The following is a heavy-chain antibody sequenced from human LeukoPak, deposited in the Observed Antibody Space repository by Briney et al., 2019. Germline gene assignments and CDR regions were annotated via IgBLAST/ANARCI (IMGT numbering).Heavy chain of an antibody. J-gene: IGHJ5*02. V-gene: IGHV3-7*01. CDR2: IKPDGNEI. Sequence: GGSLRLSCAASGFTFSSYWMGWLRQAPGKGLEWVANIKPDGNEIYYVDSVKGRFTISRDNAKNSVYLQMNNLRAEDTALYFRGRVISWGWFDPWGQGTLVTVSS. D-gene: IGHD1-26*01. CDR3: GRVISWGWFDP. CDR1: GFTFSSYW.